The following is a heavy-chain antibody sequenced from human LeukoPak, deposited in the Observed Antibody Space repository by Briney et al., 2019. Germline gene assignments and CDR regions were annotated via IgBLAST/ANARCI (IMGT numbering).Heavy chain of an antibody. V-gene: IGHV3-21*01. CDR2: ISSSSSYI. CDR1: GFTFSSYS. J-gene: IGHJ6*02. CDR3: ARDRSNVVPAGYCDYGMDV. D-gene: IGHD2-2*01. Sequence: PGGSLRLSCAASGFTFSSYSMNWVRQAPGEGLEWVSSISSSSSYIYYADSVKGRFTISRDNAKNSLYLQMNSLRAEDTAVYYCARDRSNVVPAGYCDYGMDVWGQGTTVTVSS.